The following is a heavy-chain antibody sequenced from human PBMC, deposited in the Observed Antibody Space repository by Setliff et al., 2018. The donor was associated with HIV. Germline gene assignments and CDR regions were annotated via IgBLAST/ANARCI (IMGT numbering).Heavy chain of an antibody. CDR2: IKQDGAEK. D-gene: IGHD3-10*01. V-gene: IGHV3-7*03. Sequence: PGGSLRLSCAASGFTFSGTWMAWVRQAPGKGPEWVANIKQDGAEKHYMDSVKGRFTISRDNAKNSLYLQMNSLRAEDTALYYCAKDIRGGGGAFDIWGQGTMVTVSS. CDR3: AKDIRGGGGAFDI. J-gene: IGHJ3*02. CDR1: GFTFSGTW.